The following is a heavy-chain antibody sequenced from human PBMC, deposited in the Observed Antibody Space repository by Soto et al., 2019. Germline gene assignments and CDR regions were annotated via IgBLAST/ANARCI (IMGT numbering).Heavy chain of an antibody. J-gene: IGHJ4*02. CDR3: ARQFDSDTSGYYYAY. CDR2: IMPIFGPA. Sequence: SVKVSCKASGGTFSTNTISWVRQAPGQGLEWMGGIMPIFGPANYAQKFQGRVTITADEYTRTVYMELSRLRSEDTAVYYCARQFDSDTSGYYYAYWGQGTLVTVSS. V-gene: IGHV1-69*13. D-gene: IGHD3-22*01. CDR1: GGTFSTNT.